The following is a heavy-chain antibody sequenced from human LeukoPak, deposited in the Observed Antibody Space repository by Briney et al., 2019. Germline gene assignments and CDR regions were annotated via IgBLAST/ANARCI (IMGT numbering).Heavy chain of an antibody. CDR3: ARGGMATISLDY. V-gene: IGHV3-53*01. Sequence: GGSLRLSCAASGFTVGSNYMSWVHQAPGKGLEWVSVIYSGGSTYYADSVKGRFTISRDNSKNTLYLQMNSLRAEDTAVYYCARGGMATISLDYWGQRTLVTVSS. D-gene: IGHD5-24*01. CDR2: IYSGGST. J-gene: IGHJ4*02. CDR1: GFTVGSNY.